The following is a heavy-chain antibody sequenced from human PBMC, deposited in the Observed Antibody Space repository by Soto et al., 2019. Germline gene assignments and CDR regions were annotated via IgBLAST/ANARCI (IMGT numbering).Heavy chain of an antibody. CDR2: IYYSGST. CDR1: GGSISSGDYY. CDR3: ASLRREQQLAHFDY. J-gene: IGHJ4*02. V-gene: IGHV4-30-4*01. Sequence: PSETLSLTCTVSGGSISSGDYYWSWIRQPPGKGLEWIGYIYYSGSTYYNPSLKSRVTISVDTSKNQFSLKLSSVTAADTAVYYCASLRREQQLAHFDYWGQGTLVTVSS. D-gene: IGHD6-13*01.